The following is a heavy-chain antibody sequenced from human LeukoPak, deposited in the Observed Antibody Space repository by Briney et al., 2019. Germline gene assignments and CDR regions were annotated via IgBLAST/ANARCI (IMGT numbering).Heavy chain of an antibody. V-gene: IGHV1-18*01. CDR3: ARDVYCSSTSCYDDYYYYGMDV. CDR2: ISAYNGNT. D-gene: IGHD2-2*01. Sequence: ASVKVSCKASGYTFTSYGISWVRQAPGQGLEWMGWISAYNGNTNYAQELQGRVTMTTDTSTSTAYMELRSLRSDDTAVYYCARDVYCSSTSCYDDYYYYGMDVWGQGTTVTVSS. J-gene: IGHJ6*02. CDR1: GYTFTSYG.